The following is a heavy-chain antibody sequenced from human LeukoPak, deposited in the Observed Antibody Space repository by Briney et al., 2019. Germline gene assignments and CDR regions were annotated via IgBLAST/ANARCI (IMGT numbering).Heavy chain of an antibody. CDR2: INPNSGGT. Sequence: ASVKVSCKAFGYTFTDYHMHWVRQAPGQGLEWMGWINPNSGGTNYAQKFQGRVTMTRDTSISTAYMELSRLRSDDTAVYYCARELRTRAFDIWGQGAMVTVSS. D-gene: IGHD3/OR15-3a*01. J-gene: IGHJ3*02. CDR1: GYTFTDYH. V-gene: IGHV1-2*02. CDR3: ARELRTRAFDI.